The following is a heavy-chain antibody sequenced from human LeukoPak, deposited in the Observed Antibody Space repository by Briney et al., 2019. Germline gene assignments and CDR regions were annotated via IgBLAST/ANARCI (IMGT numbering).Heavy chain of an antibody. CDR1: GFTSSSYW. Sequence: GGSLRLSCAASGFTSSSYWMHWVRQAPGKGLVWVSRINSDGSSTSYADSVKGRFTISRDNAKNTLYLQMNSLRAEDTAVYYCARSPDYYDSSGYYVDYWGQGTLVTVSS. CDR3: ARSPDYYDSSGYYVDY. J-gene: IGHJ4*02. V-gene: IGHV3-74*01. D-gene: IGHD3-22*01. CDR2: INSDGSST.